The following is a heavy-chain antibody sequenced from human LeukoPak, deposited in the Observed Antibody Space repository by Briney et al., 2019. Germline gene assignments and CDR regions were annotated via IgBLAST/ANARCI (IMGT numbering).Heavy chain of an antibody. J-gene: IGHJ4*02. V-gene: IGHV3-7*01. Sequence: GGSLRLSCAASGFSFSSYWMSWVRQAPGKGLEWVANIKQDGSEKYYVDSVKGRFTISRDNAKNSLNLQMNSLRAEDTAVYYCARDWEGGVFDYWGQGTLVTVSS. CDR3: ARDWEGGVFDY. CDR1: GFSFSSYW. D-gene: IGHD1-26*01. CDR2: IKQDGSEK.